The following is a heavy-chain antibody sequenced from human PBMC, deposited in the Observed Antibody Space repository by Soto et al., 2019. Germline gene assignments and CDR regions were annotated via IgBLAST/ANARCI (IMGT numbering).Heavy chain of an antibody. J-gene: IGHJ6*04. V-gene: IGHV3-74*01. Sequence: EVQLVESGGGLVQPGGSLRLSCAASGFTLSGRSMHWVRQAPGKGLVWVSGIDNAGTDSTYADSVKGRFTSSRDNAKKMLYLQMRSLRVEDTAVYYCARGWFGPDVWGKGTTVTVSS. CDR2: IDNAGTDS. CDR3: ARGWFGPDV. CDR1: GFTLSGRS. D-gene: IGHD3-10*01.